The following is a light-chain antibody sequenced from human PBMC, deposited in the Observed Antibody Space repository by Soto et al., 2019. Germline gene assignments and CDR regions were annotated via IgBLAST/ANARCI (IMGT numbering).Light chain of an antibody. CDR1: QSVGTF. J-gene: IGKJ3*01. Sequence: EIVLTQSPVTLSLSPGDRATLSCRASQSVGTFLAWYQQKPGQPPRLLIYDASNRATGIPVRFSGSGSGTDFTLTISSLEPDDFAVYYCQQRSYWPPGITFGPGTKVDIK. CDR2: DAS. V-gene: IGKV3-11*01. CDR3: QQRSYWPPGIT.